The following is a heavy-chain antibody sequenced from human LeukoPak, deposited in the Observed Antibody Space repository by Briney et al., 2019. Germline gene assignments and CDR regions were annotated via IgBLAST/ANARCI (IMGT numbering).Heavy chain of an antibody. Sequence: SETLSLTCTVSGGSISSYYWSWIRQPPGKGLEWIGCINYSGSTNYNPSLKSRVTISVDTSKNQFSLKLSSVTAADTAVYYCARHDILTGYYTSRYYYYYMDVWGKGTTVTVSS. CDR2: INYSGST. J-gene: IGHJ6*03. D-gene: IGHD3-9*01. CDR1: GGSISSYY. CDR3: ARHDILTGYYTSRYYYYYMDV. V-gene: IGHV4-59*08.